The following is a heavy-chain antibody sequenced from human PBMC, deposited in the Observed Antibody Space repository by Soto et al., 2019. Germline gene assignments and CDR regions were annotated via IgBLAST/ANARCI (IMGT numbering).Heavy chain of an antibody. V-gene: IGHV3-30*18. Sequence: QVQLVDSGGGEVQPGRSLTISCAASGFTFSTYGMHWVRQTPGKGLEWVAVISYDGTNKFYSDSVKGRFTFSRDNFKNTLTLQMNSLRADDTAVYSCAKDLQSYGDYDYYCYGMDVWGLGTRVTVSS. CDR3: AKDLQSYGDYDYYCYGMDV. CDR1: GFTFSTYG. CDR2: ISYDGTNK. D-gene: IGHD4-17*01. J-gene: IGHJ6*02.